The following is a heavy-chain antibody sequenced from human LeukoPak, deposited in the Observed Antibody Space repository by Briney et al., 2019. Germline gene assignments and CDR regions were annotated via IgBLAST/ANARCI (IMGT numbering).Heavy chain of an antibody. J-gene: IGHJ4*02. V-gene: IGHV3-9*01. CDR1: GFTFDDYA. Sequence: PGRSLRLSCAASGFTFDDYAMHWVRQAPGKGLEWVSGISWNSGSIGYADSVKGRFTISRDNAKNSLYLQMNSLRAEDTALYYCAKDPDRSSSWPKFDYWGQGTLVTVSS. CDR2: ISWNSGSI. CDR3: AKDPDRSSSWPKFDY. D-gene: IGHD6-13*01.